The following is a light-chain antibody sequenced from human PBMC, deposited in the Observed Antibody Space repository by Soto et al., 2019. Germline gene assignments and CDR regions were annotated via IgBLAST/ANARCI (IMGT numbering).Light chain of an antibody. CDR3: QQYNNLPWT. Sequence: SHGNLSLSPSAIATPSCRTSQSVISSKLVWYQQKPGQAPRLLIYGASTMATGIPSRFSGSGSGTEFTLTIGSLQSEDFAVYYCQQYNNLPWTFGQGTKVDIK. CDR2: GAS. CDR1: QSVISSK. V-gene: IGKV3-15*01. J-gene: IGKJ1*01.